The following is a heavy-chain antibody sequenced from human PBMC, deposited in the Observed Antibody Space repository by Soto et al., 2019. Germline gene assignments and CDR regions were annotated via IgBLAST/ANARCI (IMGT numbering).Heavy chain of an antibody. CDR1: GFTVSSNY. CDR3: ARKYPPVSPYYSYGRDV. CDR2: IYSGGST. V-gene: IGHV3-66*01. J-gene: IGHJ6*02. Sequence: GGSLRLSCAASGFTVSSNYMSWVRQAPGKGLEWVSVIYSGGSTYYADSVKGRFTISRDNSKNTLYLQMNSLRAEDTDEYYCARKYPPVSPYYSYGRDVWGQGTTFTVSS.